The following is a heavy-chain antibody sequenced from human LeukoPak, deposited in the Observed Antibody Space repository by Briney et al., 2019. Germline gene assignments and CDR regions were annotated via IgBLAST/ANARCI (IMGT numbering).Heavy chain of an antibody. CDR3: ARERRVLSGWFDP. D-gene: IGHD4/OR15-4a*01. CDR2: IYHSGST. J-gene: IGHJ5*02. V-gene: IGHV4-30-2*01. Sequence: SEALSLTCAVSGGSISSGGYSWSWIRQPPGKGLEWIGYIYHSGSTYYNPSLKSRGTISVDRSKNQFSLKLSSVTAADTAVYYCARERRVLSGWFDPWGQGTLVTVSS. CDR1: GGSISSGGYS.